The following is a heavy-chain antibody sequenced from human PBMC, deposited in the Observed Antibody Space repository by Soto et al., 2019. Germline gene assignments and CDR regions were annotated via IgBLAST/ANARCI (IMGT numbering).Heavy chain of an antibody. CDR3: ARCPDTAMVRYYFDY. J-gene: IGHJ4*02. CDR2: IYYSGST. CDR1: GDSISSGGYY. Sequence: QVQLQESGPGLVKPSQTLSLTCTVSGDSISSGGYYWSWIRQHPGKALEWIGYIYYSGSTFYNPSLKSRLTILGDTSENQFSLKLSSVTAADTAVYYCARCPDTAMVRYYFDYWGQGILVTVSS. D-gene: IGHD5-18*01. V-gene: IGHV4-31*03.